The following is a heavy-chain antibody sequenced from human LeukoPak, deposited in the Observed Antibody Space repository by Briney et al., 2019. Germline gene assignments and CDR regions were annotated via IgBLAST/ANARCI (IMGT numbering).Heavy chain of an antibody. CDR3: ARGPKDVVSSAFDI. CDR1: GYTFTSYD. J-gene: IGHJ3*02. V-gene: IGHV1-8*01. D-gene: IGHD2-15*01. Sequence: ASVKVSCKASGYTFTSYDINWVRLATGQGLEWMGWMNPNSGNTGYAQKFQGRVTMTRNTSISTAYMELSSLRSEDTAVYYCARGPKDVVSSAFDIWGQGTMVTVSS. CDR2: MNPNSGNT.